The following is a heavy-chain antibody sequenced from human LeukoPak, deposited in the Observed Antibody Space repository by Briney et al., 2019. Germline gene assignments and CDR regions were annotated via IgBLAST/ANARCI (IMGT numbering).Heavy chain of an antibody. J-gene: IGHJ6*04. CDR1: GFTFSSYG. D-gene: IGHD3-10*01. V-gene: IGHV3-30*18. CDR3: AKPYLHSMVRGYYYYGMDV. Sequence: GGSLRLSCAASGFTFSSYGMHWVRQAPGKGLEWVAAISYDGSNKYYADSVKGRFTISRDNSKNTLYLQMNSLRAEDTAVYYCAKPYLHSMVRGYYYYGMDVWGKGTTLTVSS. CDR2: ISYDGSNK.